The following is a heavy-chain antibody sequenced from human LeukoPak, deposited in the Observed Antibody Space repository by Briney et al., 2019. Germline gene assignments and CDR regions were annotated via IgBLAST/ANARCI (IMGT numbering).Heavy chain of an antibody. Sequence: GGSLRLSCKVSGFTFRSFEFNWVRQAPGKGLEWLSYITSSGDTIYYADSVRGRFTISRDNAKNSLSLQMNSLRGEDTAVYYCVRDLDYWGQGTLVTVSS. J-gene: IGHJ4*02. CDR1: GFTFRSFE. V-gene: IGHV3-48*03. CDR3: VRDLDY. CDR2: ITSSGDTI.